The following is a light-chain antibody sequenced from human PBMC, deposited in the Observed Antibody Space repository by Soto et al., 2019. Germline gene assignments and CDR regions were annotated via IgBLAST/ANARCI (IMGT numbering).Light chain of an antibody. CDR1: QSVSSSY. J-gene: IGKJ3*01. Sequence: EIVLTQSPGTLSLSPGERATLSCRASQSVSSSYVSWYQQKPGQAPRLLIYGASSRAPGLPDRFSGSGSGTDFTLTISRLEPEDFAVYYCHLYGSSPGFTFGPGTKVDIK. CDR2: GAS. CDR3: HLYGSSPGFT. V-gene: IGKV3-20*01.